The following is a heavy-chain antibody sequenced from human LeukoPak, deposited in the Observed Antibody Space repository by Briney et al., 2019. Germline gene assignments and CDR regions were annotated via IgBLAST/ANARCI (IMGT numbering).Heavy chain of an antibody. V-gene: IGHV3-23*01. CDR3: AKGATGLRIVGDD. Sequence: GGCLRLSCAASGFTFSNYAMTWVRQAPGKGLGWVSTITGSGYDAYYADSVKGRFSISRDNSKNMLYLHMDSLRAEDTAVYYCAKGATGLRIVGDDWGQGTLVTVSS. J-gene: IGHJ4*02. CDR1: GFTFSNYA. D-gene: IGHD2-15*01. CDR2: ITGSGYDA.